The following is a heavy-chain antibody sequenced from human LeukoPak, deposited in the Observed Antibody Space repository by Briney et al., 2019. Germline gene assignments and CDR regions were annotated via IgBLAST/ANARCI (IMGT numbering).Heavy chain of an antibody. D-gene: IGHD1-26*01. CDR3: ARDDIVGSVDFDY. Sequence: ASVKVSCKASGYTFTRYYLHWVRQAPGQGLEWMGIINPSGGRTNNAQQFQGRVTMTRDTSISTAYMEMTSLRYDDTAVYYCARDDIVGSVDFDYWGQGTLVTVSS. CDR1: GYTFTRYY. CDR2: INPSGGRT. V-gene: IGHV1-46*01. J-gene: IGHJ4*02.